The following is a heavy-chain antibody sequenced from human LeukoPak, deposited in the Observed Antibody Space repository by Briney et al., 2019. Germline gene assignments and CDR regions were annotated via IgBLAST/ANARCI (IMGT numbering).Heavy chain of an antibody. CDR3: AAENPGIAAAGGFDP. CDR2: IWYDGSNK. D-gene: IGHD6-13*01. Sequence: GGSLRLSCAASGFTFSSYGMHWVRQAPGKGLEWVAVIWYDGSNKYYADSVKGRFTISRGNSKNTLYLQMNSLRAEDTAVYYCAAENPGIAAAGGFDPWGQGTLVTVSS. J-gene: IGHJ5*02. V-gene: IGHV3-33*01. CDR1: GFTFSSYG.